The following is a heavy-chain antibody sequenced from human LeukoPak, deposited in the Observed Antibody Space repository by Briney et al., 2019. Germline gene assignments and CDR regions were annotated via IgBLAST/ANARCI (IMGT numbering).Heavy chain of an antibody. J-gene: IGHJ4*02. CDR1: GFTFSSYE. CDR3: ARGPMDYYDSSGFDY. CDR2: ISSSGSTI. D-gene: IGHD3-22*01. Sequence: GGSLRLSCAASGFTFSSYEMNWVRQAPGKGLEWGSYISSSGSTIYYADSVKGRFTISRDNAKNSLYLQMNSLRAEDTAVYYCARGPMDYYDSSGFDYWGQGTLVTVSS. V-gene: IGHV3-48*03.